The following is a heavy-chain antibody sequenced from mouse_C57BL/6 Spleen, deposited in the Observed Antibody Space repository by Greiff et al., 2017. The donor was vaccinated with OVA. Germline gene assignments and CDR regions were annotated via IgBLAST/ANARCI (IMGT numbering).Heavy chain of an antibody. CDR3: ARSYYGSSGDY. CDR2: IYPGSGST. CDR1: GYTFTSYW. D-gene: IGHD1-1*01. V-gene: IGHV1-55*01. J-gene: IGHJ2*01. Sequence: QVQLKQPGAELVKPGASVKMSCKASGYTFTSYWITWVKQRPGQGLEWIGDIYPGSGSTNYNEKFKSKATLTVDTSSSTAYMQLSSLTSEDSAVYYCARSYYGSSGDYWGQGTTLTVSS.